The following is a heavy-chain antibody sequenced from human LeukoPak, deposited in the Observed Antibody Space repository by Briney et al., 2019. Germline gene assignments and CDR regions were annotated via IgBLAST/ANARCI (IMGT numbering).Heavy chain of an antibody. D-gene: IGHD1-14*01. V-gene: IGHV3-30*14. J-gene: IGHJ3*02. CDR3: SRVEPQFDAFDI. CDR1: GFTFSSYA. Sequence: GGSLRLSCAASGFTFSSYAMHWVRQAPGKGLEWVAVISYDGSNKYYADSVKGRFTISRDNSKNMLYLQMNSLRVEDTAVYYCSRVEPQFDAFDIWGQGTMVTVSS. CDR2: ISYDGSNK.